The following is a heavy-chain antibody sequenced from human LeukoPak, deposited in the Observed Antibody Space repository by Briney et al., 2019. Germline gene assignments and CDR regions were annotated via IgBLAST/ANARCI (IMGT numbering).Heavy chain of an antibody. CDR1: GYTFTGYY. J-gene: IGHJ4*02. CDR3: ARLPAYCGGDC. Sequence: GASVKVSCKASGYTFTGYYMHWVRQAPGQGLEWMGIINPGTGGTTYAQNFQGRVTMTSDTSTSTAYMELTSLRSDDTAVYYCARLPAYCGGDCWGQGTLVTVSS. V-gene: IGHV1-46*01. CDR2: INPGTGGT. D-gene: IGHD2-21*01.